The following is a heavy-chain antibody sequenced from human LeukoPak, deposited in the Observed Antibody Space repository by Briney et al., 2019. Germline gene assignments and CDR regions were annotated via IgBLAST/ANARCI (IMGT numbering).Heavy chain of an antibody. Sequence: PSETLSLTCTVSGGSITTYYWSWIRQPPGKGLEWIGYIYYSGSTNYNPSLKSRVTISVDTSKNQFSLKLSSVTATDTAVYYCARVLRYYGSGSYYPRGGWFDPWGQGTLVTVSS. CDR2: IYYSGST. D-gene: IGHD3-10*01. CDR3: ARVLRYYGSGSYYPRGGWFDP. V-gene: IGHV4-59*12. CDR1: GGSITTYY. J-gene: IGHJ5*02.